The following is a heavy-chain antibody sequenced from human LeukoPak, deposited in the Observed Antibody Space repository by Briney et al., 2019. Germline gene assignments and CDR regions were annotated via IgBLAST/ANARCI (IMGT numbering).Heavy chain of an antibody. J-gene: IGHJ4*02. CDR1: GFTFSSYS. CDR3: ARPQAGDTGFVVVPTFGY. CDR2: ISSSSSTI. D-gene: IGHD2-2*01. Sequence: GGSLRLSCAASGFTFSSYSMNWVRQAPGKGLEWVSYISSSSSTIYYADSVKGRFTISRDNAKNSLYLQMNSLRAEDTAVYYCARPQAGDTGFVVVPTFGYWGQGTLVTVSS. V-gene: IGHV3-48*01.